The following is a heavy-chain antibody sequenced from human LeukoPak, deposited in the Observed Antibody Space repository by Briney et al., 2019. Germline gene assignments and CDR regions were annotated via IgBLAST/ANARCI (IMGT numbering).Heavy chain of an antibody. CDR1: GFTFSSYA. CDR2: ISYDGSNK. D-gene: IGHD6-19*01. V-gene: IGHV3-30-3*01. CDR3: AREGGLYSSGWYYFDY. J-gene: IGHJ4*02. Sequence: HPGGSLRLSCAASGFTFSSYAMHWVRQAPGKGLEWVAVISYDGSNKYYADSVKGRFTISRDNSKNTLYLQMNSLRAEDTAVYYCAREGGLYSSGWYYFDYWGQGTLVTVSS.